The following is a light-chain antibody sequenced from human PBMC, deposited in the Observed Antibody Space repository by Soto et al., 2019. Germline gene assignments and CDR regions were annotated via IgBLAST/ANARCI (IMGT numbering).Light chain of an antibody. V-gene: IGLV1-44*01. CDR2: SNN. Sequence: QSVLSQPPSASGTPGQRVTISCSGSSSNIGSNTVNWYQQLPGTAPKLLIYSNNQRPSGVPDRFSGSKSGTSAYLAISGLQFEYEADYYCAAWDDSLNAFYVFGTGTKVTVL. J-gene: IGLJ1*01. CDR1: SSNIGSNT. CDR3: AAWDDSLNAFYV.